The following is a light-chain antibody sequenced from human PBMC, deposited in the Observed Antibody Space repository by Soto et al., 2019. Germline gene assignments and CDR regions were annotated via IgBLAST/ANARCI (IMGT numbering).Light chain of an antibody. Sequence: EMVMTQSPATLSVSPGERATLSCRASQSVNSNLAWYQQKPGQAPRLVIYGASTRGAGIPSRFSGSGSGTEFTLTISSLQPEDFAVSHCQQYATWPEFGQGNKVEV. CDR1: QSVNSN. J-gene: IGKJ1*01. CDR2: GAS. CDR3: QQYATWPE. V-gene: IGKV3-15*01.